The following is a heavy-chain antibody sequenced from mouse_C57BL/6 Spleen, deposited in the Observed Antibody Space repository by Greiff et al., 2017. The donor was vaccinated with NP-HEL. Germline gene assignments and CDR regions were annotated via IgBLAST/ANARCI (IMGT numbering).Heavy chain of an antibody. J-gene: IGHJ2*01. V-gene: IGHV1-76*01. CDR1: GYTFTDYY. D-gene: IGHD4-1*01. CDR3: ARSPNWVYFDY. CDR2: IYPGSGNT. Sequence: VQLQQSGAELVRPGASVKLSCKASGYTFTDYYINWVKQRPGQGLEWIARIYPGSGNTYYNEKFKGKATLTAEKSSSTAYMQLSSLTSEDSAVYFCARSPNWVYFDYWGQGTTLTVSS.